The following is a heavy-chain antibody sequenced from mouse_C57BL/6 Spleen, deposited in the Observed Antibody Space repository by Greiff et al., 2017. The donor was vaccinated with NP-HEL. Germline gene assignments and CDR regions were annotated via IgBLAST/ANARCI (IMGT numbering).Heavy chain of an antibody. CDR2: ISSGGDYI. J-gene: IGHJ2*01. CDR3: TRDLYYGNLFDY. CDR1: GFTFSSYA. Sequence: EVQGVESGEGLVKPGGSLKLSCAASGFTFSSYAMSWVRQTPEKRLEWVAYISSGGDYIYYADTVKGRFTISRDNARNTLYLQMSSLKSEDTAMYYCTRDLYYGNLFDYWGQGTTLTVSS. D-gene: IGHD2-1*01. V-gene: IGHV5-9-1*02.